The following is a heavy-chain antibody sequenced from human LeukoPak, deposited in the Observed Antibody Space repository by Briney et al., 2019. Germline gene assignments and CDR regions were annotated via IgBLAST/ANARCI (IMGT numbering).Heavy chain of an antibody. J-gene: IGHJ4*02. V-gene: IGHV4-30-4*01. D-gene: IGHD2-21*02. CDR3: ARAWSGGDCYFGY. CDR1: GGSISSGDYY. Sequence: SETLSLTCTVSGGSISSGDYYWSWIRQPPGKGLEWIGYIYYSGSTYYDPSLKSRVTISVDTSKNQFSLKLSSVTAADTAVYYCARAWSGGDCYFGYWGQGTLVTVSS. CDR2: IYYSGST.